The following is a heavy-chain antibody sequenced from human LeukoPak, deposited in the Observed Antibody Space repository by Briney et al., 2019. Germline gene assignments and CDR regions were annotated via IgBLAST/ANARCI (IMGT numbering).Heavy chain of an antibody. J-gene: IGHJ4*02. CDR3: ATYAFDNRPMTIDY. Sequence: GASVKVSCKTSGYTFTAYYIHWVRQAPGQGLERMGWMNPRDGGRDYEQKFQGRVTMTRDTSISTAYMDLSDLRSDDTAVYYCATYAFDNRPMTIDYWGQGTLVTVSS. CDR1: GYTFTAYY. CDR2: MNPRDGGR. V-gene: IGHV1-2*02. D-gene: IGHD3-22*01.